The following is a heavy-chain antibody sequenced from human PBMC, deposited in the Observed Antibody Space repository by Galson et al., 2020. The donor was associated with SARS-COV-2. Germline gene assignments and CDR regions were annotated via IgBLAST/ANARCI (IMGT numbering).Heavy chain of an antibody. V-gene: IGHV1-2*02. CDR2: INPNSGGT. CDR1: GYTFTDYY. J-gene: IGHJ4*02. CDR3: ARDYWGCGIIDL. D-gene: IGHD3-16*01. Sequence: ASVKVSCKASGYTFTDYYIHWVRRAPGQGLEWMGWINPNSGGTNYARKFQGSVTMTRDTSINTAYMELSRVKSDDTAIYYCARDYWGCGIIDLWGQGTVVNVTS.